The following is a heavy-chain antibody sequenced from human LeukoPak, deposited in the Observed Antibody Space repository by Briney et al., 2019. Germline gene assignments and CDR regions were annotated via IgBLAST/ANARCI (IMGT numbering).Heavy chain of an antibody. V-gene: IGHV3-21*04. CDR3: ARERNGVLWFDP. CDR1: GFTFSSYA. Sequence: GGSLRLSCAASGFTFSSYAMSWVRQAPGKGLEWVSSSSSSSSYIYYADSVKGRFTISRDNAKNSLYLQMNSLRAEDTAVYYCARERNGVLWFDPWGQGTLVTVSS. CDR2: SSSSSSYI. D-gene: IGHD2-8*01. J-gene: IGHJ5*02.